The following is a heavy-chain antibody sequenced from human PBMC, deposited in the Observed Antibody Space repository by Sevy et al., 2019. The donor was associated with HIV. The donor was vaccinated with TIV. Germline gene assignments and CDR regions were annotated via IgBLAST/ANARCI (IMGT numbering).Heavy chain of an antibody. Sequence: GGSLRLSCSASGFIFSNYAMSWVRQAPGKGLEWVSSISGSGDAFYYSDSVKGRFTIYRDDSNNTRYLHLRSLRAEDTALYYCGKYFYGSGNYAFDNWGQGTLVTVSS. CDR1: GFIFSNYA. V-gene: IGHV3-23*01. J-gene: IGHJ4*02. D-gene: IGHD3-10*01. CDR3: GKYFYGSGNYAFDN. CDR2: ISGSGDAF.